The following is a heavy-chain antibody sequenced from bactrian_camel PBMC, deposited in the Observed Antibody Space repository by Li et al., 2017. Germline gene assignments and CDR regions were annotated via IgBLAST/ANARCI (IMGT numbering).Heavy chain of an antibody. D-gene: IGHD5*01. CDR1: GDTDSNYI. CDR2: VDSDGST. V-gene: IGHV3S10*01. J-gene: IGHJ6*01. CDR3: AARFQGGFGYGGLCTDVLADFPY. Sequence: DVQLVESGGGLVQPGGSLRLSCVLSGDTDSNYIMGWFRQAPGKARERVARVDSDGSTTYADSVKGRFTISKDKRRHTLVLQMNSLKPDDTAMYYCAARFQGGFGYGGLCTDVLADFPYWGQGTQVTVS.